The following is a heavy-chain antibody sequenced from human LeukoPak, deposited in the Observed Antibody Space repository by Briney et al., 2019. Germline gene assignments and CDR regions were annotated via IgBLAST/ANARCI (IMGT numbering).Heavy chain of an antibody. CDR3: ARTYDFGVGPPGDAFDN. CDR2: IKQDGSEK. Sequence: GGSLRLSCAGSGFTFSDYWMHWVRQAPGKGLEWVANIKQDGSEKFYVDTVKGRFTISRDNAKNSLYLQMNSLRVEDTAVYYCARTYDFGVGPPGDAFDNWGQGTLVTVSS. J-gene: IGHJ3*02. D-gene: IGHD3-3*01. CDR1: GFTFSDYW. V-gene: IGHV3-7*01.